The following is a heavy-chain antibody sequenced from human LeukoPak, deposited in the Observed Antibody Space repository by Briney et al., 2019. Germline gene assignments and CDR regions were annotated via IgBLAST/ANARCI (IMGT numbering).Heavy chain of an antibody. D-gene: IGHD3-22*01. V-gene: IGHV4-59*01. CDR1: GGSISSYY. CDR3: ARGPGGRSGYYPLEDYYYYYYMDV. J-gene: IGHJ6*03. CDR2: IYYSGST. Sequence: PSETLSLTCTVSGGSISSYYWSWIRQSPGKGLEWIGYIYYSGSTNFNPSLKSRVTISVDTSKNQFSLKLSSVTAADTAVYYCARGPGGRSGYYPLEDYYYYYYMDVWGKGTTVTVSS.